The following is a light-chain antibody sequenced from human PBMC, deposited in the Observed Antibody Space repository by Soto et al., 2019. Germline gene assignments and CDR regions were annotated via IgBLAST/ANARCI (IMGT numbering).Light chain of an antibody. Sequence: EIVVTQTPGTLSLSPGQRATLSCRTSQSVTSNYLAWYQQKPGQAPRLLMYDASGRPGCIADRFSGSGSGTDFTLTISRLEREDFAVYYCQQYGASPYTFGQGTKVEIK. V-gene: IGKV3-20*01. CDR3: QQYGASPYT. J-gene: IGKJ2*01. CDR1: QSVTSNY. CDR2: DAS.